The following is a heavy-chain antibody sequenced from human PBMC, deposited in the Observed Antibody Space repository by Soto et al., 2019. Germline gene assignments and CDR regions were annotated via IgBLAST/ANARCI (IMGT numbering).Heavy chain of an antibody. CDR3: ARDDIGYSSGWGFDY. Sequence: GGSLRLSCAASGFTFSSYSMNWVRQAPGKGLEWVSYISSSSSTIYYAASVKGRFTISRDNAKNSLYLQMNSLRDEDTAVYYCARDDIGYSSGWGFDYWGQGTLVTVSS. CDR1: GFTFSSYS. D-gene: IGHD6-19*01. CDR2: ISSSSSTI. V-gene: IGHV3-48*02. J-gene: IGHJ4*02.